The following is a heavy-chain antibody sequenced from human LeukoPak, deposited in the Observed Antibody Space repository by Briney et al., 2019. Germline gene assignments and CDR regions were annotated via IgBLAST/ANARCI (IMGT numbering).Heavy chain of an antibody. CDR1: GFTFEDYA. V-gene: IGHV3-73*01. J-gene: IGHJ4*02. CDR2: IGSKANSYRT. CDR3: SRQMVARGVIILDY. Sequence: GGSLRLSCVASGFTFEDYAMHWVRQASGKGLEWVGHIGSKANSYRTSYAASLKGKFIISRDDSKNTAYLQMNSLKTEDTAVYYCSRQMVARGVIILDYWGQGTLVTVSS. D-gene: IGHD3-10*01.